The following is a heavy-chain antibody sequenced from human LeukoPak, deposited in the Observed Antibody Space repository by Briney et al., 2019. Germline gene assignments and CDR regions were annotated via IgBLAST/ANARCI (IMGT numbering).Heavy chain of an antibody. Sequence: SETLSLTCTVSGGSISSYYWSWIRQPPGKGLEWVGYIYYSGSTNYNPALKSRVTMSVDTSKNPFSLKLSSVTAADTAVYYCARDGSAYPYYYYDGMDVWGQGTTVTVSS. CDR1: GGSISSYY. CDR2: IYYSGST. CDR3: ARDGSAYPYYYYDGMDV. J-gene: IGHJ6*02. V-gene: IGHV4-59*01. D-gene: IGHD6-6*01.